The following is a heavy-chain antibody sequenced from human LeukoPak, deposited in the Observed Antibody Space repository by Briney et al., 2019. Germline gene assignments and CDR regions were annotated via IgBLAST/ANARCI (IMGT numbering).Heavy chain of an antibody. D-gene: IGHD5-24*01. Sequence: SETLSLTCAVYGGSFSGYYWSWIRQPPGKGLEWIGEINHSGSTNYNPSLKSRVTISVDTSKNQFSLRLSSVTAADTAVYYCARDPDGPQDYWGQGNLVTVSS. CDR3: ARDPDGPQDY. CDR2: INHSGST. V-gene: IGHV4-34*01. CDR1: GGSFSGYY. J-gene: IGHJ4*02.